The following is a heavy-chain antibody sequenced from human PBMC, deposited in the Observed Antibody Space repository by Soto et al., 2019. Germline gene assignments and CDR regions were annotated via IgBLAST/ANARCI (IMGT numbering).Heavy chain of an antibody. CDR3: ARGGVVVVAAKYFDL. CDR2: IYYSGST. V-gene: IGHV4-59*01. J-gene: IGHJ2*01. Sequence: QVQLQESGPGLVKPSETLSLTCTVSGGSISSYYWSWIRQPPGKGLEWIGYIYYSGSTNYNPSLKSRVTISVDTSKNQFSLKLSSVTAADTAVYYCARGGVVVVAAKYFDLWGRGTLVTVSS. D-gene: IGHD2-15*01. CDR1: GGSISSYY.